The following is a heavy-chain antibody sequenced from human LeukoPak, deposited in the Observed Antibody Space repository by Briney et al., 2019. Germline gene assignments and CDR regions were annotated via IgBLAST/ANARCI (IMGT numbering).Heavy chain of an antibody. CDR1: GYSFISYW. V-gene: IGHV5-51*01. D-gene: IGHD5-12*01. CDR3: ARGQASSGYSGYDYFDY. CDR2: IHPGDSDT. Sequence: GESLKISCKGSGYSFISYWIGWVRQMPGKGLEWMGIIHPGDSDTRYSPPFQGQVTISADKSISTAYLQWSSLKASDTAMYYCARGQASSGYSGYDYFDYWGQGTLVTVSS. J-gene: IGHJ4*02.